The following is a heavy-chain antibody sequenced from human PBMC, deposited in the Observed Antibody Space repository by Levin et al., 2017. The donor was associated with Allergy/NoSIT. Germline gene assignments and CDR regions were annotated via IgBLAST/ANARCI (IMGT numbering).Heavy chain of an antibody. V-gene: IGHV1-8*02. Sequence: ASVKVSCKAYGYTFINYQINWVRQAPGQGFEWVGWMNPKSGETGFAQKFQGRVTMTWDTSMSTAYMDLRSLRSEDTAVYYCARMDYSETGGTNWFDPWGQGTLVTVSS. CDR2: MNPKSGET. D-gene: IGHD2-8*02. CDR3: ARMDYSETGGTNWFDP. J-gene: IGHJ5*02. CDR1: GYTFINYQ.